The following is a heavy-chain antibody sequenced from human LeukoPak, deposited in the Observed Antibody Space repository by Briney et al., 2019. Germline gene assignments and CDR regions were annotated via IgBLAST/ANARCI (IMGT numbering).Heavy chain of an antibody. D-gene: IGHD6-19*01. CDR3: AKDTSTIAVAGTCFDY. Sequence: GGSLRLSCAASGFTFSSYAMSWVRQAPGKGLEWVSAISGSGDSTNYADSVKGRFTISRDNSKNTLYLQMNSLRVEDTAVYYCAKDTSTIAVAGTCFDYWGQGTLVTVSS. CDR2: ISGSGDST. CDR1: GFTFSSYA. J-gene: IGHJ4*02. V-gene: IGHV3-23*01.